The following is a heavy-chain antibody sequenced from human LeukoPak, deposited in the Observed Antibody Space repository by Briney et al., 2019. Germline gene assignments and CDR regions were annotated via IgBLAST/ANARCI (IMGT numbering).Heavy chain of an antibody. J-gene: IGHJ4*02. CDR2: ISSSSSTI. Sequence: GGSLRLPCAASGFTFSSYGMTWVRQAPGKGLEWVSYISSSSSTIYYADSVKGRFTISRDNAKNSLSLQMNSLRSEDTALYYCAKGSRITMIRGENLDYWGLGTLVTVSS. V-gene: IGHV3-48*04. D-gene: IGHD3-10*01. CDR3: AKGSRITMIRGENLDY. CDR1: GFTFSSYG.